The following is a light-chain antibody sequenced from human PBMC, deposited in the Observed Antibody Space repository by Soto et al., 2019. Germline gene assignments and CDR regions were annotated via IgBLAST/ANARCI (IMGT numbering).Light chain of an antibody. CDR2: DAS. V-gene: IGKV3-11*01. Sequence: EIVLTQSPATLSLSPGERATLSCRASRSVRSYLAWYQQKPGQAPRLLIYDASNRAAGIPARFSGSGSETDFTLTISSREPEDFAVYYCQQRYAWPPITFGQGTRLEIK. CDR1: RSVRSY. J-gene: IGKJ5*01. CDR3: QQRYAWPPIT.